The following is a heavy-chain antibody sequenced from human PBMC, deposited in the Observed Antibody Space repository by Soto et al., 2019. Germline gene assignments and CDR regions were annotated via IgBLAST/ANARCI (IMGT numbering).Heavy chain of an antibody. Sequence: EVQLVESGGGLVQPGGSLKLSCAASGFTFSGSAMHWVRQASGKGLEWVGRIRSKANSYATAYAASVKGRFTISRDDSKNTAYLQMNSLKTEDTAVYYCTRPKGIAAQGFDYWGQGTLVTVSS. D-gene: IGHD6-13*01. CDR3: TRPKGIAAQGFDY. CDR1: GFTFSGSA. J-gene: IGHJ4*02. V-gene: IGHV3-73*02. CDR2: IRSKANSYAT.